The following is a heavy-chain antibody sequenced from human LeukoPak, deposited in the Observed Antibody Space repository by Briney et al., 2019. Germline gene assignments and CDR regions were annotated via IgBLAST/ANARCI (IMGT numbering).Heavy chain of an antibody. J-gene: IGHJ4*02. CDR1: GFTFSTYA. D-gene: IGHD3-10*01. Sequence: GGSLRLSCAASGFTFSTYAMSWVRQAPGKGLEWVSGISGSGGGTYYADSVKGRFAISRDTSNNTLYLQMNSLRAEDTAVYYCAKESGLPAARNGEFDYWGQGTLVTVSS. V-gene: IGHV3-23*01. CDR2: ISGSGGGT. CDR3: AKESGLPAARNGEFDY.